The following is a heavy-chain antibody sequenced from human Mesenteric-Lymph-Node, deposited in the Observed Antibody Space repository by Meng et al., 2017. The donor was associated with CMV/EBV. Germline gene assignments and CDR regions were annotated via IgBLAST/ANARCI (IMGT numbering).Heavy chain of an antibody. Sequence: GGSLRLSCAASGFSFSSYGMHWVRQAPGKGLEWVSSISSSSSYIYYADSVKGRFTISRDNAKNSLYLQMNSLRAEDTAVYYCARDNGYSYGYDYWGQGTLVTVSS. CDR2: ISSSSSYI. CDR3: ARDNGYSYGYDY. D-gene: IGHD5-18*01. V-gene: IGHV3-21*01. CDR1: GFSFSSYG. J-gene: IGHJ4*02.